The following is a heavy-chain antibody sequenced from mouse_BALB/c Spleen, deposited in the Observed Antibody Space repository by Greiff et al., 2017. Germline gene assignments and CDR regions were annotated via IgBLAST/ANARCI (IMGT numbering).Heavy chain of an antibody. CDR2: INPSTGYT. J-gene: IGHJ2*01. CDR3: ARSGVGYYFDY. V-gene: IGHV1-7*01. Sequence: QVQLQQSGAELAKPGASVKMSCKASGYTFTSYWMHWVKQRPGQGLEWIGYINPSTGYTEYNQKFKDKATLTADKSSSTAYMQLSSLTSEDSAVYYCARSGVGYYFDYWGQGTTLTVSS. D-gene: IGHD1-1*02. CDR1: GYTFTSYW.